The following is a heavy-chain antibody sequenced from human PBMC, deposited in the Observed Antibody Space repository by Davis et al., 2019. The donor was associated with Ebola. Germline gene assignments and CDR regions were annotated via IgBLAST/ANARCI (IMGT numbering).Heavy chain of an antibody. CDR3: AKDRDSSSSWGVGY. J-gene: IGHJ4*02. CDR2: ISGSGGST. D-gene: IGHD6-6*01. CDR1: GFTFSSYA. Sequence: GESLKISCAASGFTFSSYAMTWVRQAPGKGLERVSAISGSGGSTYYADSVKGRFTISRDNSKNTLYLQMNSLRAEDTAVYYCAKDRDSSSSWGVGYWGQGTLVTVSS. V-gene: IGHV3-23*01.